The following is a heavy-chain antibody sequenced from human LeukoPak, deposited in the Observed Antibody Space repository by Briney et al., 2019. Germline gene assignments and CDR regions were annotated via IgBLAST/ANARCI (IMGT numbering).Heavy chain of an antibody. CDR2: ISYSGDAT. Sequence: PGGSLRLSCAASGFTFSGYAMSWVRQAPGKGLEWVSAISYSGDATYYADSVRGRFTISRDNSKNTVYLQLNSLRAADTAVYYCAKNSGGTCYSHLDYWGQGTLVTVSS. CDR3: AKNSGGTCYSHLDY. V-gene: IGHV3-23*01. CDR1: GFTFSGYA. D-gene: IGHD2-15*01. J-gene: IGHJ4*02.